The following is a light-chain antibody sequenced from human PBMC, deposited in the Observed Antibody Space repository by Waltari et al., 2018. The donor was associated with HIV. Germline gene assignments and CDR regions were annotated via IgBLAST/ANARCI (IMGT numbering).Light chain of an antibody. CDR2: EGS. J-gene: IGLJ3*02. CDR3: CSYACSSTFNWV. CDR1: SSDVGSYNL. V-gene: IGLV2-23*03. Sequence: QSALTQPASVSGSPGQSITISCTGTSSDVGSYNLVSWYQQHPGKAPKLMIYEGSKRPSGVSNRFSGSKSCNTAYLTISGLQAEDEADYYCCSYACSSTFNWVFGGGTKLTVL.